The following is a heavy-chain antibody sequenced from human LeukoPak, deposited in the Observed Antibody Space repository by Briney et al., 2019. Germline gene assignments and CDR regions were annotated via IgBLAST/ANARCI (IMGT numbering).Heavy chain of an antibody. Sequence: GGSLRLSCAASGFTFSNAWMSWVRQAPGKGLEWVSAISGSGGSTYYADSVKGRFTISRDNSKNTLYLQMNSLRAEDTAVYYCATGYCSGGSCYSDWGQGTLVTVSS. CDR3: ATGYCSGGSCYSD. D-gene: IGHD2-15*01. CDR1: GFTFSNAW. CDR2: ISGSGGST. J-gene: IGHJ4*02. V-gene: IGHV3-23*01.